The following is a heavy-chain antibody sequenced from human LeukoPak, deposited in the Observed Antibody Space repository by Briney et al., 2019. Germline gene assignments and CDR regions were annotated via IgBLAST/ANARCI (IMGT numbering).Heavy chain of an antibody. D-gene: IGHD5-24*01. CDR2: IYYSGST. J-gene: IGHJ4*02. CDR3: ARVEMATISLGY. CDR1: GGSISSSSYY. V-gene: IGHV4-39*07. Sequence: SETLSPTCTVSGGSISSSSYYWGWIRQPPGKGLEWIGSIYYSGSTYYNPSLKSRVTISVDTSKNQFSLKLSSVTAADTAVYYCARVEMATISLGYWGQGTLVTVSS.